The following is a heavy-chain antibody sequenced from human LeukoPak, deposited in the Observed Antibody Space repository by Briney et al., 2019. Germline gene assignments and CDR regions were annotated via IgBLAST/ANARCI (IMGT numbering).Heavy chain of an antibody. CDR3: VRDLNYYGLDY. V-gene: IGHV3-74*03. J-gene: IGHJ4*02. Sequence: GGSLRLSCAASGFTFSSYFMHWVRQAPGKGLVWVSRVSSDGTYTEYADSVKGRFTISRDNAKDTLYLQVNSLRAEDTAVYYCVRDLNYYGLDYWGQGSLVTVSS. D-gene: IGHD3-10*01. CDR2: VSSDGTYT. CDR1: GFTFSSYF.